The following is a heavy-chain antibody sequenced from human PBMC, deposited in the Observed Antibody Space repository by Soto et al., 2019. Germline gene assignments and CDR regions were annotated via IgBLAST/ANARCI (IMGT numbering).Heavy chain of an antibody. CDR1: GGSFSGYY. V-gene: IGHV4-34*01. Sequence: QVQLQQWGAGLLKPSETLSLTCAVYGGSFSGYYWSWIRQPPGKGLEWIGEINHSGSTNYNPSLKSRVTISVDTSKNQVSLKLSSVTAADTAVYYCARGADYGVDYWGQGTLVTVSS. J-gene: IGHJ4*02. D-gene: IGHD4-17*01. CDR2: INHSGST. CDR3: ARGADYGVDY.